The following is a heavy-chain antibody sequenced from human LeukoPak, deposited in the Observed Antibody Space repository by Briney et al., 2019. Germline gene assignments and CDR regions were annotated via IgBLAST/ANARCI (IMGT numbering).Heavy chain of an antibody. CDR3: ARDILDVGATHYFDY. V-gene: IGHV4-59*01. CDR2: IHSSGSA. D-gene: IGHD1-26*01. Sequence: SETLSLTCTVSGASITTYYWSWIRQPPGKGLEYIGQIHSSGSANYNPSLKSRVAMSLDASKNQFSLTVSSVTAADTAIYYCARDILDVGATHYFDYWGQGSLLTASS. J-gene: IGHJ4*02. CDR1: GASITTYY.